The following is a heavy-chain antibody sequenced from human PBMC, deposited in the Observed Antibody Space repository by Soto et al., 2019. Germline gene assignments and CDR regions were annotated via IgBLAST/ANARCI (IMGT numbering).Heavy chain of an antibody. CDR2: FDPEDGET. CDR3: ATNGHRPYYYDSSGRNYFDY. CDR1: GYTLTELS. D-gene: IGHD3-22*01. J-gene: IGHJ4*02. Sequence: ASVKVSCKVSGYTLTELSMHWGRQAPGKGLEWMGGFDPEDGETIYAQKFQGRVTMTEDTSTDTAYMELSSLRSEDTAVYYCATNGHRPYYYDSSGRNYFDYWGQGTLVTVSS. V-gene: IGHV1-24*01.